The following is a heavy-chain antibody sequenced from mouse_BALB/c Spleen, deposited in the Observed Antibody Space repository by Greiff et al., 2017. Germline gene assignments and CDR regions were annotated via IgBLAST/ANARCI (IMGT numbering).Heavy chain of an antibody. CDR1: GFTFSSYA. V-gene: IGHV5-6-5*01. CDR3: ARDGYYSLWYFDV. D-gene: IGHD2-3*01. CDR2: ISSGGST. J-gene: IGHJ1*01. Sequence: EVQLVESGGGLVKPGGSLKLSCAASGFTFSSYAMSWVRQTPEKRLEWVASISSGGSTYYPDSVKGRFTISRDNARNILYLQMSSLRSEDTAMYYCARDGYYSLWYFDVWGAGTTVTVSS.